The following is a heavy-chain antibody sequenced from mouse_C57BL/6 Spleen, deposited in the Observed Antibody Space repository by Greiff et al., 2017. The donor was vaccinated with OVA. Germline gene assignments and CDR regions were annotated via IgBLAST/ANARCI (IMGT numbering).Heavy chain of an antibody. J-gene: IGHJ2*01. V-gene: IGHV1-69*01. D-gene: IGHD4-1*01. CDR3: AKTERVFFDY. Sequence: VKLQQPGAELVMPGASVKLSCTASGYTFTSYWMPWVKQRPGQGLEWIGEIDPSDSYTNYNQKFKGKFTLTVDKSSSTAYMQLSSLTSEDTAVYDCAKTERVFFDYWGQGTTRTVSS. CDR2: IDPSDSYT. CDR1: GYTFTSYW.